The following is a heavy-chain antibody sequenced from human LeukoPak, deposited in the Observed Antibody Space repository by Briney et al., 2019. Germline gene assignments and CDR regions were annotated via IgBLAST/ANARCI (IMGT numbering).Heavy chain of an antibody. V-gene: IGHV4-59*01. J-gene: IGHJ4*02. Sequence: SETLSLTCAVSGASINDFYWSWVRQPPGKGLEWIGYVYYGGSTNYTPSLKSRVSMSVDTSTNQFSLTLTSVTVADTAFYYCARGGIRGYSAFDNLDFWGLGTPVTVSS. CDR2: VYYGGST. CDR3: ARGGIRGYSAFDNLDF. D-gene: IGHD5-12*01. CDR1: GASINDFY.